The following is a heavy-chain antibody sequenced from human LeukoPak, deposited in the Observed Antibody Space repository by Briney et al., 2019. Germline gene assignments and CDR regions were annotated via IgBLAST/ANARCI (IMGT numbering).Heavy chain of an antibody. CDR2: IYYSGST. CDR1: GGSISTSSYH. V-gene: IGHV4-39*01. Sequence: MASETLSLTCTVSGGSISTSSYHWGWIRQPPGKGLEWIGTIYYSGSTYYSPSLKSRVTISVDTSKNQFSLHLNSVTPEDTAVYYCARRLTQYDCFDPWGQGILVTVSS. D-gene: IGHD2-2*01. J-gene: IGHJ5*02. CDR3: ARRLTQYDCFDP.